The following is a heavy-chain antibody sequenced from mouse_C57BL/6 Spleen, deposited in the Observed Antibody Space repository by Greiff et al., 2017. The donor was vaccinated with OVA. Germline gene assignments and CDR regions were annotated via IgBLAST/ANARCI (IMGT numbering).Heavy chain of an antibody. CDR3: ARTGDYGSSYPFAY. V-gene: IGHV1-52*01. CDR2: IDPSDSET. Sequence: QVQLQQPGAELVRPGSSVKLSCKASGYTFTSYWMHWVKQRPIQGLEWIGNIDPSDSETHYNQKFKDKATLTVDKSSSTAYMQLSSLTSEDFAVYYCARTGDYGSSYPFAYWGQGTLVTVSA. J-gene: IGHJ3*01. D-gene: IGHD1-1*01. CDR1: GYTFTSYW.